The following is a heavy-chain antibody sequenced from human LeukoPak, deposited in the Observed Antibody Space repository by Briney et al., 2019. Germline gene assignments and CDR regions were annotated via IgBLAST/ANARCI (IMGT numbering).Heavy chain of an antibody. V-gene: IGHV4-59*01. CDR1: GGSFSGYY. J-gene: IGHJ4*02. Sequence: PSETLSLTCAVYGGSFSGYYWSWIRQPPGKGLEWIGYIYYSGSTNYNPSLKSRVTISVDTSKNQFSLKLSSVTAADTAVYYCAREAAAGTVDYWGQGTLVTVSS. CDR3: AREAAAGTVDY. CDR2: IYYSGST. D-gene: IGHD6-13*01.